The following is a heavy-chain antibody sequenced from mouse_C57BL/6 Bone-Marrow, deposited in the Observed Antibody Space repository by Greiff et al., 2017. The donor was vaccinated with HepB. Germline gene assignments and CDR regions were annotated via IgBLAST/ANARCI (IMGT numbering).Heavy chain of an antibody. CDR2: IDPSDSET. Sequence: QVQLQQPGAELVRPGSSVKLSCKASGYTFTSYWMHWVKQRPIQGLEWIGNIDPSDSETHYNQKFKDKATLTVDKSSSTAYMQLSSLTSEDSAVYYCARNWGYYYYFDYWGQGTTLTVSS. V-gene: IGHV1-52*01. J-gene: IGHJ2*01. CDR3: ARNWGYYYYFDY. D-gene: IGHD2-3*01. CDR1: GYTFTSYW.